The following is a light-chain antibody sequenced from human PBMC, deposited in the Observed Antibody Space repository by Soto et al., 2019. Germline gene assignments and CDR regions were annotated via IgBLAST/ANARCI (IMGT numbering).Light chain of an antibody. V-gene: IGLV4-60*02. CDR1: SGHSSYI. CDR2: LEGSGSY. J-gene: IGLJ3*02. CDR3: ETWDSNTHTV. Sequence: QLVLTQSSSASASLGSSVKLTCTLSSGHSSYIIAWHQQQPGMAPRYLMKLEGSGSYNKGSGVPDRFSGSSSGAERYLTISTLQFEDEADYYCETWDSNTHTVFGGGTQLTVL.